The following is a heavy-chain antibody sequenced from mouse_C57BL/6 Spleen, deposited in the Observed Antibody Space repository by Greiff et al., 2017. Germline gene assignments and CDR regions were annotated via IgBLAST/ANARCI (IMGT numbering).Heavy chain of an antibody. J-gene: IGHJ2*01. Sequence: QVQLHQPGAELVRPGSSVKLSCKASGYTFTSYWMHWVKQRPIQGLEWIGNIDPSDSETHYNQKFKDKATLTVDKSSSTAYMQLSSLTSEDSAVYYCARSGYSNSVYFDYWGQGTTLTVSS. CDR1: GYTFTSYW. CDR3: ARSGYSNSVYFDY. D-gene: IGHD2-5*01. CDR2: IDPSDSET. V-gene: IGHV1-52*01.